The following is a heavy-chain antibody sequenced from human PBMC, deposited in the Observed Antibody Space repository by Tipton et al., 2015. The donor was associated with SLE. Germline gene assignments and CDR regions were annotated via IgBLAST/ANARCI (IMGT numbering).Heavy chain of an antibody. V-gene: IGHV3-53*05. Sequence: SLRLSCAASGFTVSSNYMSWVRQAPGKGLEWVSVIYSGGSTYYADSVKGRFTISRDNSKNTLYLQMNSLRAEGTAVYYCARAFGVVPAFDYWGQGTLVTVSS. CDR3: ARAFGVVPAFDY. CDR1: GFTVSSNY. CDR2: IYSGGST. D-gene: IGHD3-3*01. J-gene: IGHJ4*02.